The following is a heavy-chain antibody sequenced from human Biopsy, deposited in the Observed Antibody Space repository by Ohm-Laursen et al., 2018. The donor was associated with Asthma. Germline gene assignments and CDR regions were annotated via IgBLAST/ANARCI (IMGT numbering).Heavy chain of an antibody. J-gene: IGHJ6*02. Sequence: SLRLSCTASGFTFSSYGMHWVRQAPGEGLEWGAVLWYDGSNKYYADSVKGRFTISRDNSKNTLYLQMNSLRAEDTAVYYCARGGLGYCSSTSCYQNYYYGMDVWGQGTTVTVSS. CDR1: GFTFSSYG. D-gene: IGHD2-2*01. V-gene: IGHV3-33*01. CDR3: ARGGLGYCSSTSCYQNYYYGMDV. CDR2: LWYDGSNK.